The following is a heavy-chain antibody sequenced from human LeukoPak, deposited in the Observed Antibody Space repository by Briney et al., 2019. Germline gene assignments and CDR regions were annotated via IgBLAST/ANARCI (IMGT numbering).Heavy chain of an antibody. CDR1: GFTVSSNE. Sequence: PGGSLRLSCAASGFTVSSNEMSWVRQAPGKGLEWVSSISGGSTYYADSRKGRFTISRDNSKNTLHLQMNSLRAEDTAVYYCAKSLGYCSSTSCPTTNYFDYWGQGTLVTVSS. V-gene: IGHV3-38-3*01. D-gene: IGHD2-2*01. CDR2: ISGGST. CDR3: AKSLGYCSSTSCPTTNYFDY. J-gene: IGHJ4*02.